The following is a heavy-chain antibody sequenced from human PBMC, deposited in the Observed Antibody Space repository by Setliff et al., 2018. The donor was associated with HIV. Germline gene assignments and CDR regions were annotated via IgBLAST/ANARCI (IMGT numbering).Heavy chain of an antibody. CDR3: ARQLYNSLDF. CDR1: GYTFTNNF. Sequence: GASVKVSCKASGYTFTNNFIHWVRQAPGQGLEWMGWISPYDAARKISQKLRGRVSLTTDTSINTAYMELGGLHSDDTAVYYCARQLYNSLDFWGQGALVTVS. D-gene: IGHD1-1*01. CDR2: ISPYDAAR. J-gene: IGHJ4*02. V-gene: IGHV1-2*02.